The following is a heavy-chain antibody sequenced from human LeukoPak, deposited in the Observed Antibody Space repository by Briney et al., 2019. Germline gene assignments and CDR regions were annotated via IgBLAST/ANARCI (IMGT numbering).Heavy chain of an antibody. D-gene: IGHD1-1*01. V-gene: IGHV5-51*01. CDR2: IYPGDSDT. CDR1: GYSFTSYW. Sequence: GESLKISCKGSGYSFTSYWIGWVRQMPGKGLEWMGIIYPGDSDTRHSPSFQGQVTISADKSISTAYLQWSSLKASDTAMYYCASSSTMDGTYYYYMDVWGKGTTVTVSS. J-gene: IGHJ6*03. CDR3: ASSSTMDGTYYYYMDV.